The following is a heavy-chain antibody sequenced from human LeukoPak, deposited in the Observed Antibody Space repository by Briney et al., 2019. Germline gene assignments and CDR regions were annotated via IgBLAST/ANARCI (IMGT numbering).Heavy chain of an antibody. CDR3: ARDTIDYGGTNY. D-gene: IGHD4-23*01. CDR2: INPNSGGT. Sequence: ASVKVSCKASGYTFTGYYMHWVRQAPGQGLEWMGWINPNSGGTNYAQKFQGRVTMTRDTSISTAYMELSRLRSDDTAVYYCARDTIDYGGTNYWGQGTLVTVSS. CDR1: GYTFTGYY. V-gene: IGHV1-2*02. J-gene: IGHJ4*02.